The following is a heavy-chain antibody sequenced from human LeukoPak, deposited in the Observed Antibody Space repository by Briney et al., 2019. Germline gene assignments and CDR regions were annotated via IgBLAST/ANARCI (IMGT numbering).Heavy chain of an antibody. V-gene: IGHV6-1*01. Sequence: SQTLSLTCAISGDSVSSNSAAWNWIRQSPSRGLEWLGRTYYRSKWYNDYAVSVKSRITINPDTSKNQFSLQLNSVTAADTAVYYCARESNYHGSGTGWFDPWGQGTLVTVSS. CDR2: TYYRSKWYN. D-gene: IGHD3-10*01. CDR1: GDSVSSNSAA. J-gene: IGHJ5*02. CDR3: ARESNYHGSGTGWFDP.